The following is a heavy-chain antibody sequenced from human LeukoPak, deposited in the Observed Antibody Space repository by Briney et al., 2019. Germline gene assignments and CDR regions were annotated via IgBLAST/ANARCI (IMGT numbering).Heavy chain of an antibody. Sequence: SETLSLTCTVSGGSISSYYWSWIRQPPGKGLEWSGYIYYSGSTNYNPSLKSRVTISVDTSKNQFSLKLSSVTAADTAVYYCARAQKGDFYYDSSGYYYGAFDIWGQGTMVTVSS. CDR1: GGSISSYY. J-gene: IGHJ3*02. CDR3: ARAQKGDFYYDSSGYYYGAFDI. CDR2: IYYSGST. D-gene: IGHD3-22*01. V-gene: IGHV4-59*01.